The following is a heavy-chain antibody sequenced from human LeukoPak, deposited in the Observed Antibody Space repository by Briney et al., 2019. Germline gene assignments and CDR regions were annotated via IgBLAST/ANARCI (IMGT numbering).Heavy chain of an antibody. CDR1: GYTFTNYD. V-gene: IGHV1-24*01. J-gene: IGHJ4*02. Sequence: GASVKVSCKASGYTFTNYDINWVRQAPGKGLEWMGGFDPEDGETIYAQKFQGRVTMTEDTSTDTAYMELSSLRSEDTAVYYCATHAPTYYYDSSGYYYVWGQGTLVTVSS. CDR2: FDPEDGET. CDR3: ATHAPTYYYDSSGYYYV. D-gene: IGHD3-22*01.